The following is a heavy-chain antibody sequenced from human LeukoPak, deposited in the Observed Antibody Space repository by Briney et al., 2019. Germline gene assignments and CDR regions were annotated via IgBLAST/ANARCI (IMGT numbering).Heavy chain of an antibody. V-gene: IGHV1-69*04. Sequence: SVKVSCKASGGAFSSYAISWVRQAPGQGLEWMGRIIPILGIANYAQKFQGRVTITADKSTSTAYMELSSLRSEDTAVYYCAGRGYYYDSSGYYPHWGQGTLVTVSS. CDR3: AGRGYYYDSSGYYPH. D-gene: IGHD3-22*01. J-gene: IGHJ1*01. CDR2: IIPILGIA. CDR1: GGAFSSYA.